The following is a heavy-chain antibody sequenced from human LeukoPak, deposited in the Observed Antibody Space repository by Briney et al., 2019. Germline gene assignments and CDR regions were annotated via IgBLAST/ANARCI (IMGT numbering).Heavy chain of an antibody. Sequence: PSETLSLTCGVSGGSISTTNWWTWLRQPPGEGLEWIGEVHLSGRTHYNPSLESRVTMSVDMSENHISLRLTSVTAADTAVYYCAREGGPYRPLDYSGQGTLVTVSS. J-gene: IGHJ4*02. V-gene: IGHV4-4*02. CDR3: AREGGPYRPLDY. CDR1: GGSISTTNW. CDR2: VHLSGRT.